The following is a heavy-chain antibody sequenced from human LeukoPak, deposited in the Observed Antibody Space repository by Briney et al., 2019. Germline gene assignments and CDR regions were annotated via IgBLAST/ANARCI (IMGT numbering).Heavy chain of an antibody. CDR1: GGSISNYY. J-gene: IGHJ3*02. D-gene: IGHD6-19*01. Sequence: SETLSLTCTVSGGSISNYYWSWIRQPAGKGLEWIGRIYTSGRTNYNPSLKSRVTMSVDTSKSQFSLKLTSVTAADTAVYYCSRIEHTGYTSARDMYAFDIWGQGTMVTVSS. CDR2: IYTSGRT. V-gene: IGHV4-4*07. CDR3: SRIEHTGYTSARDMYAFDI.